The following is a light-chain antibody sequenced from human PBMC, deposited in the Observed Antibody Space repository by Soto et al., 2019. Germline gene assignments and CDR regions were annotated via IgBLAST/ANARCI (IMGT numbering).Light chain of an antibody. J-gene: IGKJ4*01. CDR1: QSVSSN. CDR2: GAS. CDR3: HQYNNWPPLT. Sequence: EIVMTQSPATLSVSPGERATLSCTASQSVSSNLAWYQQKPGQAPRLLIYGASSRATGIPARFSGSGSGTEFTLAISSLQSEDFAVYYCHQYNNWPPLTFGGGTKVEIK. V-gene: IGKV3-15*01.